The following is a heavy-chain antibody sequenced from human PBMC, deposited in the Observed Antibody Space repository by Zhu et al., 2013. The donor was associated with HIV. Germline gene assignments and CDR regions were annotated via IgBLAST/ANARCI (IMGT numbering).Heavy chain of an antibody. CDR2: INPNSGGT. J-gene: IGHJ4*02. D-gene: IGHD1-26*01. CDR1: GYTFTGYY. Sequence: VQSGPEVREPGASVIVSCKASGYTFTGYYMHWVRQAPGQGLEWMGWINPNSGGTNYAQKFQGRVTMTTATSTSTAYMELRTLRSDDTAVYYCARASGSYRNDHDYWGQGTLVTVSS. CDR3: ARASGSYRNDHDY. V-gene: IGHV1-2*02.